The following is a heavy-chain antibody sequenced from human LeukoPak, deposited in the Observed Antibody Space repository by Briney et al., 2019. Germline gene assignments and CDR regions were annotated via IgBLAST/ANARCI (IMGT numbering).Heavy chain of an antibody. CDR3: ARGAANYDFWSGYFAFDY. CDR2: IWYDGSNK. J-gene: IGHJ4*02. Sequence: GGSLRLSCAASGFTFSSYGMHWVRQAPGKGLEWVAVIWYDGSNKYYADSVKGRFTISRDNSKHTLYLQMNSLRAEDTAVYYCARGAANYDFWSGYFAFDYWGQGTLVTVSS. CDR1: GFTFSSYG. D-gene: IGHD3-3*01. V-gene: IGHV3-33*01.